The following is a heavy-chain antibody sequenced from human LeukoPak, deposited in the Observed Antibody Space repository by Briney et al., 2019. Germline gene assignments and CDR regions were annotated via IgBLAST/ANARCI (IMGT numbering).Heavy chain of an antibody. J-gene: IGHJ4*02. CDR2: MNPNNGNT. CDR1: GYTFTSYD. D-gene: IGHD3-10*01. V-gene: IGHV1-8*01. Sequence: GASVKVPCKASGYTFTSYDINWVRQATGQGLEWMGWMNPNNGNTGYAQKFQGRVTVTRNTSISTAYMKLSSLRSEDTAVYYCARPGISGSYPYYLDYWGQGTLVTVSS. CDR3: ARPGISGSYPYYLDY.